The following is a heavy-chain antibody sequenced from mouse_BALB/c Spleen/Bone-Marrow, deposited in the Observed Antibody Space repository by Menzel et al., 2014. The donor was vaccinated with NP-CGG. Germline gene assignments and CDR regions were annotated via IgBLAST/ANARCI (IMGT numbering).Heavy chain of an antibody. CDR2: INSNGGST. V-gene: IGHV5-6-3*01. J-gene: IGHJ2*01. CDR3: ARGNYGNYVDYFDY. D-gene: IGHD2-1*01. CDR1: GFTFSSYG. Sequence: EVKLQESGGGLVQPGGSLKLSCAASGFTFSSYGMSWVRQTPDKRLELVASINSNGGSTYYPDSVKGRFTLSRDNAKNTLYMQMRRLKGEDTEKYYCARGNYGNYVDYFDYWGQGTTLTVSS.